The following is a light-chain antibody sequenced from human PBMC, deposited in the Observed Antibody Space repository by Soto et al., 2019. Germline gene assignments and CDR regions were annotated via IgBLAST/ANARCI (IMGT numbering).Light chain of an antibody. J-gene: IGKJ5*01. CDR2: GAS. CDR1: QGISNY. CDR3: QHLNTYPIT. Sequence: DIPLTQSPSFLSASVGDRVTITCRASQGISNYLAWYQQKPGKAPKLLIYGASTLENGVPSSFSGSGSGTEFTLTISSLQPEDFATYYCQHLNTYPITFGQGTRLEIK. V-gene: IGKV1-9*01.